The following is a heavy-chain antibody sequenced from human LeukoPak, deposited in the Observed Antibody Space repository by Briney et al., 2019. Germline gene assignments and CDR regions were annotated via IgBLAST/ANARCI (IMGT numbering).Heavy chain of an antibody. V-gene: IGHV3-23*01. CDR1: GFTFSSYA. D-gene: IGHD2-2*01. J-gene: IGHJ4*02. Sequence: GGSLRLPCAASGFTFSSYAMSWVRQAPGKGLEWVSAISGSGGSTYYADSVKGRFTISRDNSKNTLYLQMNSLRAEDTAVYYCAKDPIVVVPAAHDYWGQGTLVTVSS. CDR3: AKDPIVVVPAAHDY. CDR2: ISGSGGST.